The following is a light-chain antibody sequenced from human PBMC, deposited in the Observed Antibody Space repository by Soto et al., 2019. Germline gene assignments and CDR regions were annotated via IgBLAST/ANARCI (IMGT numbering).Light chain of an antibody. V-gene: IGKV3-20*01. CDR1: QSVSSSY. J-gene: IGKJ1*01. CDR3: QHHRT. Sequence: EIVLTQSPGTLSLSPGERATLSCRASQSVSSSYLAWYQQKPGQAPRLLIYGASSRATGIPDRFSGSGSATDFTLTISRLEPEDFAVYYCQHHRTFGQGTKVEIK. CDR2: GAS.